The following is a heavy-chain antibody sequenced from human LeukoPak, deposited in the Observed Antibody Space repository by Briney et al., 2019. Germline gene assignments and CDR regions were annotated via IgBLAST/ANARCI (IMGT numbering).Heavy chain of an antibody. CDR1: GFTFSSNW. D-gene: IGHD3-16*02. J-gene: IGHJ4*02. V-gene: IGHV3-7*01. Sequence: GGSLRLSCAASGFTFSSNWMSWVRQAPGKGLEWVANIKQEGSEKYYVDSVKGRFTISRDNAKNSLYLQMNSLRAEDTAVYYCARDASYDYVWGSYRDPYVDYWGQGTLVTVSS. CDR2: IKQEGSEK. CDR3: ARDASYDYVWGSYRDPYVDY.